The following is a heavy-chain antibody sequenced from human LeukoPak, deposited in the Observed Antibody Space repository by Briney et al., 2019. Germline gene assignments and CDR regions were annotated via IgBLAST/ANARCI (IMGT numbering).Heavy chain of an antibody. CDR1: GFTFSKYW. J-gene: IGHJ4*02. Sequence: PGGSPRLSCAASGFTFSKYWMHWVRQAPGKGLVWVSRINLDGSSPSYADSVKGRFTISRDNAKNTVYLQMNSLRADDTAVYYCARDHVMLLGCYPDYWGQGTLVTVSS. CDR2: INLDGSSP. D-gene: IGHD2-15*01. V-gene: IGHV3-74*01. CDR3: ARDHVMLLGCYPDY.